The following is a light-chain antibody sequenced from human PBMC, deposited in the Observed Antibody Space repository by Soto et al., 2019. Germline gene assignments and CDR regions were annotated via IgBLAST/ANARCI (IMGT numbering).Light chain of an antibody. J-gene: IGKJ2*01. CDR2: KAS. CDR1: QTISRW. V-gene: IGKV1-5*03. CDR3: QQYKSFMYT. Sequence: DIQMTQSPSTLSGSVGDRVTITCRASQTISRWSAWYQQKPGKAPKVLMYKASTLESGVPSRFGGSGSETEFTLTISGLQPEDFATYYCQQYKSFMYTFGQGTKVDIK.